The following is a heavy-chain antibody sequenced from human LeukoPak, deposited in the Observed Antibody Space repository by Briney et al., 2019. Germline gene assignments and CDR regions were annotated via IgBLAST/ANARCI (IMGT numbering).Heavy chain of an antibody. D-gene: IGHD3-10*01. CDR3: ARDNSVGDIAWWFDP. CDR2: ISPIDAST. J-gene: IGHJ5*02. Sequence: ASVKVSCKASELTFTSHYIHWVRQAPGQGLEWMGIISPIDASTSYAQKFQGRATMTRDMSTSTDYMELSSLRSEDTAVYYCARDNSVGDIAWWFDPWGQGTLVTVSS. CDR1: ELTFTSHY. V-gene: IGHV1-46*01.